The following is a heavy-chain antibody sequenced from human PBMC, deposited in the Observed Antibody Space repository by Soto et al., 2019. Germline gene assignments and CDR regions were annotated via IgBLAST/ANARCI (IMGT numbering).Heavy chain of an antibody. V-gene: IGHV4-34*01. Sequence: QVQLQQWGAGLLKPSETLSLTCAVYGGSFSGYYWSWIRQPPGKGLEWIGEINHSGSTNYNPSLKIRVTISVDTSKNQFSLKLSSVTAADTAVYDCARGQAVTSIYYYYYMDVWGKGTTVTVSS. CDR3: ARGQAVTSIYYYYYMDV. CDR2: INHSGST. D-gene: IGHD4-17*01. J-gene: IGHJ6*03. CDR1: GGSFSGYY.